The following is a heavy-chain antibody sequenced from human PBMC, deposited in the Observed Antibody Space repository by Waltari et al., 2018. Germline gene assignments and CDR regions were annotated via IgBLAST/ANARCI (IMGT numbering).Heavy chain of an antibody. J-gene: IGHJ6*03. CDR3: ARSMYYGDYYMDV. V-gene: IGHV4-59*11. CDR1: GGSFSSHS. Sequence: QVQLQESGPGLVQPSETLSLTCTVSGGSFSSHSLRWIRQPPGKGLEWIGYIYYSGSTNYNPSLKSRVTISVDTSKNQFSLKLSSVTAADTAVYYCARSMYYGDYYMDVWGKGTTVTVSS. D-gene: IGHD4-17*01. CDR2: IYYSGST.